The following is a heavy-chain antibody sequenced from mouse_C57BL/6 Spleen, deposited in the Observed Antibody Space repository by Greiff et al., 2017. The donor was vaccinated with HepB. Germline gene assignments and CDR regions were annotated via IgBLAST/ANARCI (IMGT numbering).Heavy chain of an antibody. CDR1: GFSLTSYG. J-gene: IGHJ4*01. Sequence: VKLVESGPGLVAPSQSLSITCTVSGFSLTSYGVHWVRQPPGKGLEWLVVIWSDGSTTYNSAHKSRLSIITDNAKSQVFLKMNSLQTDDTAMYDCARNEDSSGYGVIDYWGQGTSVTVSS. V-gene: IGHV2-6*02. D-gene: IGHD3-2*02. CDR2: IWSDGST. CDR3: ARNEDSSGYGVIDY.